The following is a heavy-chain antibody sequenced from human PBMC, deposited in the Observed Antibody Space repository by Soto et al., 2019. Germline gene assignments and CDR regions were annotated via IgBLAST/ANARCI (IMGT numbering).Heavy chain of an antibody. V-gene: IGHV3-7*04. J-gene: IGHJ5*02. CDR3: ARGSYQSRFLEYLPFDP. D-gene: IGHD3-3*01. CDR1: GFTFRSHW. CDR2: IKHDGRET. Sequence: GGSLRLSCAASGFTFRSHWMNWVRQAPGKGLQWVANIKHDGRETYYVESVKGRFTISRDNANCSLYLQMDSLTAADTAMYFCARGSYQSRFLEYLPFDPWGQGTLVTVSS.